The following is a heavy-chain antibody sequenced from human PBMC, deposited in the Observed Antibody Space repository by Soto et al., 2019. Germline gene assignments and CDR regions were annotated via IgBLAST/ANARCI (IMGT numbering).Heavy chain of an antibody. Sequence: QVQLVESGGGVVQPGRSLRLSCAASGFTFSSYGMHWVRQAPGKGLEWVAVISYDGSNKYYADSVKGRFTISRDNSKNTLYLQMNSLRAEDTAVYYCAKDWSVGTVTSNWGQGTLVTVSS. V-gene: IGHV3-30*18. CDR3: AKDWSVGTVTSN. CDR1: GFTFSSYG. D-gene: IGHD4-17*01. CDR2: ISYDGSNK. J-gene: IGHJ4*02.